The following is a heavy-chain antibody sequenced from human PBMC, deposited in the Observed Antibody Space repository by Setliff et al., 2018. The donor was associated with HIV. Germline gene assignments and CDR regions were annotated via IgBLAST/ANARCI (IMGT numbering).Heavy chain of an antibody. Sequence: PGGSLRLSCAASGFTFSSYETNWVRQAPGKGLEWVSYISGSGSTTYYADSVKGRFTISRDNAKNSLYLQMNSLRAEDTAVYYCATEGPSETPDAFDIWGQGTMVTVSS. V-gene: IGHV3-48*03. CDR1: GFTFSSYE. J-gene: IGHJ3*02. CDR3: ATEGPSETPDAFDI. CDR2: ISGSGSTT.